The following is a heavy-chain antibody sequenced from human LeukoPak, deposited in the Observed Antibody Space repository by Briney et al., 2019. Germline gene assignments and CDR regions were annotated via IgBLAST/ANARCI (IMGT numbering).Heavy chain of an antibody. Sequence: GGSVKVSCKAFGGSFSSEAISWSRQAPGQGLEWMGGIIPIFGTANYAQEFQGRVTITTDASTSTAYMEVISLRSEDTAVYYCGRKAGDCGGGSCYSIDYWGQGTLVTVSS. CDR3: GRKAGDCGGGSCYSIDY. CDR2: IIPIFGTA. V-gene: IGHV1-69*05. D-gene: IGHD2-15*01. J-gene: IGHJ4*02. CDR1: GGSFSSEA.